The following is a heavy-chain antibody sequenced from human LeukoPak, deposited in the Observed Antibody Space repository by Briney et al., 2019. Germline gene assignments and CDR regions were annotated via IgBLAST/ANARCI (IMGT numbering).Heavy chain of an antibody. CDR2: IKSKTDGGTT. J-gene: IGHJ3*02. V-gene: IGHV3-15*01. CDR3: TTDSSGWFSDAFDI. D-gene: IGHD6-19*01. Sequence: GGSLRLSCAASGFTFSNAWMSWVRQAPGKGLEWVGRIKSKTDGGTTDYAAPVKGRFTISRDDSKNTLYLQMNSLKTGDTAVYYCTTDSSGWFSDAFDIWGQGTMVTVSS. CDR1: GFTFSNAW.